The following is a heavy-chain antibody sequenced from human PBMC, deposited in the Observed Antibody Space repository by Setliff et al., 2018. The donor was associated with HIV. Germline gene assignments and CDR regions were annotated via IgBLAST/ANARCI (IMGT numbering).Heavy chain of an antibody. Sequence: KPSETPSLTCTVSGGSISTYYWSWVRQPPGKVLEWIGYISYSGSTNYNPSLKSRVTMSVDTSENQFSLKLSSVTAADTAVYYCARHMKIISLIRGVIRTGDYYYMDVWGKGTTVTVSS. CDR1: GGSISTYY. J-gene: IGHJ6*03. CDR3: ARHMKIISLIRGVIRTGDYYYMDV. V-gene: IGHV4-59*08. CDR2: ISYSGST. D-gene: IGHD3-10*01.